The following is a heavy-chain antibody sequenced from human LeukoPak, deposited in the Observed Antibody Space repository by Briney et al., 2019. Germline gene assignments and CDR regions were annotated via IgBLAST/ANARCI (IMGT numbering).Heavy chain of an antibody. CDR1: GASISSGGYY. Sequence: SETLSLTCTVSGASISSGGYYWSWIRQQPGKGLEWIGYIYYSGNTYYNPSLKSRVTISVDTSKNQFSLKVSSVTAADTAVYYCARGRDYYDSSGYYFYWGQGTLVTVSS. V-gene: IGHV4-31*03. J-gene: IGHJ4*02. D-gene: IGHD3-22*01. CDR2: IYYSGNT. CDR3: ARGRDYYDSSGYYFY.